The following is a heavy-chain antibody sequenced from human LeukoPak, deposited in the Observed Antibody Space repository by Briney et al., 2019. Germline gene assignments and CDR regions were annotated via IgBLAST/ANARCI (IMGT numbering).Heavy chain of an antibody. D-gene: IGHD2-2*01. V-gene: IGHV3-30*03. CDR1: AFIFSTYD. Sequence: PGGSLTLSCAASAFIFSTYDMHWVRQAPGNGLEWVTFISYDGSNTYYADSVKGRFTISRDNSKNTLYLQMNSLRAEDTAVYYCARDFEVYSSTSPDYWGQGTLVTVSS. J-gene: IGHJ4*02. CDR2: ISYDGSNT. CDR3: ARDFEVYSSTSPDY.